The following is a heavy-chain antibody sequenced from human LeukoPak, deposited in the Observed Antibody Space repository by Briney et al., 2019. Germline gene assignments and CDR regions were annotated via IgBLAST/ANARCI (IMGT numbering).Heavy chain of an antibody. CDR1: GFTFSSYS. V-gene: IGHV3-21*01. D-gene: IGHD3-10*01. CDR3: AREPGWFGELTYYFDY. J-gene: IGHJ4*02. Sequence: GGSLRLSCAASGFTFSSYSMNWVRQAPGKGLEWVSSISSSSSYIYYADSVKGRFTISRDNAKNSLYLQMNSLRAEDTAVYYCAREPGWFGELTYYFDYWGQGTLVTVSS. CDR2: ISSSSSYI.